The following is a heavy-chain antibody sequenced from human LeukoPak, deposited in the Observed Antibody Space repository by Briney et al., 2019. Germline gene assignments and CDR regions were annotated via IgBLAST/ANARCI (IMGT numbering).Heavy chain of an antibody. CDR1: GGTFSSYA. J-gene: IGHJ5*02. D-gene: IGHD3-10*01. CDR3: AREPITMVRGVITANPFNWFDP. V-gene: IGHV1-69*01. Sequence: ASVKVSCKASGGTFSSYAISWVRQAPGQGLEWMGGIIPIFGTANYAQKFQGRVTITADESTSTAYMELSSLRSEDTAVYYCAREPITMVRGVITANPFNWFDPWGQGTLVTVSS. CDR2: IIPIFGTA.